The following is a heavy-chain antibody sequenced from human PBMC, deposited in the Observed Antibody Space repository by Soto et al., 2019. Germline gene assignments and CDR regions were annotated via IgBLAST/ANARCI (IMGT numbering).Heavy chain of an antibody. CDR3: ARDGGRHSGGIDY. CDR2: IIPIFGTA. Sequence: QVQLGQSGAEVKKPGSSVKVSCKAFGGTLRSYSINGVRQAPGQGLEWMGEIIPIFGTANYAQKFQGRVTITADESTSTAYMELSSLRSEDTAVYYCARDGGRHSGGIDYWGQGTLVTVSS. J-gene: IGHJ4*02. CDR1: GGTLRSYS. V-gene: IGHV1-69*01. D-gene: IGHD1-26*01.